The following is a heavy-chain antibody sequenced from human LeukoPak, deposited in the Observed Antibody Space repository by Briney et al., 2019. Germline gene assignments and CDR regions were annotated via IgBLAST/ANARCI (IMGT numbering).Heavy chain of an antibody. D-gene: IGHD1-1*01. J-gene: IGHJ5*02. CDR2: ISYGGST. CDR1: GGSISSYY. CDR3: AREVASGTNLNEFDP. Sequence: SETLSLTCTVSGGSISSYYWSWIRQPPGKGLEWIGYISYGGSTNFNPSLKSRVTISVDTSKNQFSLKLSPVTAAETGVSYCAREVASGTNLNEFDPWGQGTLVTVSS. V-gene: IGHV4-59*01.